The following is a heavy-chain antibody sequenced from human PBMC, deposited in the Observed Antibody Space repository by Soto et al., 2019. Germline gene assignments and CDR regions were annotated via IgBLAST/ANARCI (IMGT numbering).Heavy chain of an antibody. CDR2: IIPIFGTA. CDR1: GRTFSSYA. D-gene: IGHD3-22*01. J-gene: IGHJ4*02. V-gene: IGHV1-69*01. CDR3: AREDAPRYDYDSSGYYYFDY. Sequence: QVQLVQNGAEVKKPGSSVKVSCKASGRTFSSYAISWVRQAPGQGHEWMGGIIPIFGTANYAQKFQGRVTITADESTSTAYMELSSLRSEDAAVYYCAREDAPRYDYDSSGYYYFDYWGQGTLVTVSS.